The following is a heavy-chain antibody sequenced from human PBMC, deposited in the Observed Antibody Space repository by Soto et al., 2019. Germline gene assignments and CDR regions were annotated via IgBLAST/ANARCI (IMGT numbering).Heavy chain of an antibody. CDR3: ASRIAVAGS. V-gene: IGHV3-30*03. CDR1: GFTFSSYG. Sequence: GGSLRLSCAASGFTFSSYGMHWVRQAPGKGLEWVGVISYDGSNKYYADSVRGRFTISRDNSKNTLYLQMNSLRAEDTAVYYCASRIAVAGSWGQGTLVTVSS. D-gene: IGHD6-19*01. CDR2: ISYDGSNK. J-gene: IGHJ5*02.